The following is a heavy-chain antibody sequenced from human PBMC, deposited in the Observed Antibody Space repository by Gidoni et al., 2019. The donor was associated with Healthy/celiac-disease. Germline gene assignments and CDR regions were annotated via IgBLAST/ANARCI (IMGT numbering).Heavy chain of an antibody. CDR1: GGSFSGYY. Sequence: QVQLQQWGAGLLKPSETLSLTCAVYGGSFSGYYWSWIRQPPGKGLEWIGEINHSGSTNYNPSLKSRVTISVDTSKNQFSLKLSSVTAADTAVYYCARHPITMVRGTIYHKRPFDYWGQGTLVTVSS. CDR3: ARHPITMVRGTIYHKRPFDY. V-gene: IGHV4-34*01. D-gene: IGHD3-10*01. J-gene: IGHJ4*02. CDR2: INHSGST.